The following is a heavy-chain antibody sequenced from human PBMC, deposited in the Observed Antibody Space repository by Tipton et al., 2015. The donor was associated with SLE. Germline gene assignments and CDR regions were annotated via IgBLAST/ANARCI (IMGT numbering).Heavy chain of an antibody. Sequence: TLSLTCTVSGGSISSSSYYWGWIRQPPGKGLEWIGSIYYSGSTYYNPSLKSRVTISVDTSKNQFSLKLSSVTAADTAVYYCARPSGYSSADWFDPWGQGTLVTVSS. D-gene: IGHD3-22*01. CDR1: GGSISSSSYY. CDR2: IYYSGST. V-gene: IGHV4-39*01. CDR3: ARPSGYSSADWFDP. J-gene: IGHJ5*02.